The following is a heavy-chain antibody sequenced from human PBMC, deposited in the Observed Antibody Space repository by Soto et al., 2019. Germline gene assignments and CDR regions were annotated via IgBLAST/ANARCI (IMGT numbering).Heavy chain of an antibody. Sequence: EVQLAESGGGLAQPGGSLSLSCAASGFTLSGYAMDWVRQAPGKGLEYVSGISSNGVGTYYANSVQGRFTISRDNSKNTVYLQMGSLRLEDMAVYYCARRARPDFYYMDVWGKGTTVTVSS. D-gene: IGHD6-6*01. CDR2: ISSNGVGT. CDR1: GFTLSGYA. V-gene: IGHV3-64*01. J-gene: IGHJ6*03. CDR3: ARRARPDFYYMDV.